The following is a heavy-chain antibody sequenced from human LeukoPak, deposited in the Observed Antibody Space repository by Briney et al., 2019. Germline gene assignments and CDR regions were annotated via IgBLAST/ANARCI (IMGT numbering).Heavy chain of an antibody. Sequence: PSETLPLTCTVSGGSISSYYWSWIRQPPGKGLEWIGYIYYSGSTNYNPSLKSRVTISVDTSKNQFSLKLSSVTAADTAVYYCARGVPAATDLDYWGQGTLVTVSS. CDR2: IYYSGST. D-gene: IGHD2-2*01. CDR3: ARGVPAATDLDY. CDR1: GGSISSYY. J-gene: IGHJ4*02. V-gene: IGHV4-59*08.